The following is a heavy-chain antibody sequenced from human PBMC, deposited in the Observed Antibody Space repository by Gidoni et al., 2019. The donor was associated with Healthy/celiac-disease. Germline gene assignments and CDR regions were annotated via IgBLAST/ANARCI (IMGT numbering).Heavy chain of an antibody. Sequence: EVQLVDSGGGLVKPGGSLRPPCAASGPTFSSSSMNWVRQPPGKGLEWVSSIRRSSSYIYYTDSVKGRFTISRDNAKNSLYLQMNSLRAEDTAVYYCARSAVAGTGGWFDPWGQGTLVTVSS. D-gene: IGHD6-19*01. CDR1: GPTFSSSS. CDR2: IRRSSSYI. CDR3: ARSAVAGTGGWFDP. V-gene: IGHV3-21*01. J-gene: IGHJ5*02.